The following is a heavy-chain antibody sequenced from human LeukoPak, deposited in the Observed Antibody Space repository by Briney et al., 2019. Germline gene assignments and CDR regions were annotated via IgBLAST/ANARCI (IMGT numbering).Heavy chain of an antibody. J-gene: IGHJ5*02. Sequence: SETLSLTCTVSGGSISSSSYYWGWIRQPPGKGLEWIGSIYYSGSTYYNPSLRSRVTISVDTSKNQFSLKLSSVTAADTAVYYCARENRDDFWSGNNWFDPWGQGTLVTVSS. CDR3: ARENRDDFWSGNNWFDP. CDR2: IYYSGST. D-gene: IGHD3-3*01. CDR1: GGSISSSSYY. V-gene: IGHV4-39*07.